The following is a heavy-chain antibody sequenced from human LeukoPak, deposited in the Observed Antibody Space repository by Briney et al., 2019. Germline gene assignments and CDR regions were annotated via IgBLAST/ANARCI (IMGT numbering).Heavy chain of an antibody. CDR2: IYYSENT. V-gene: IGHV4-59*01. D-gene: IGHD3-10*01. CDR3: ARLTASPRGLPGT. Sequence: SETLSLTCTVSGGSISGYYWSWIRQPPGKGLEWIGYIYYSENTNYNPSLKSRATISLDKSKNQFSLKLTSVTAADTAVYYCARLTASPRGLPGTWGQGTLVTVSS. J-gene: IGHJ4*02. CDR1: GGSISGYY.